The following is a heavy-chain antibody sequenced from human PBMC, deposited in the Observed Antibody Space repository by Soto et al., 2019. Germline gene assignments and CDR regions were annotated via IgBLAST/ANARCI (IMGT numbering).Heavy chain of an antibody. V-gene: IGHV1-69*08. CDR1: GGTFSTYT. D-gene: IGHD4-4*01. J-gene: IGHJ5*02. CDR2: IIPIIGII. CDR3: AGDPDSHYNDSHASSYP. Sequence: QVQLVQSGAEVKKPGSSVKVSCKASGGTFSTYTITWVRQAPGQGLEWMGRIIPIIGIINYAQKFQGRVTISADKFTGTAYFELAGLRSDDTAVYYCAGDPDSHYNDSHASSYPWGQGTLVTVSS.